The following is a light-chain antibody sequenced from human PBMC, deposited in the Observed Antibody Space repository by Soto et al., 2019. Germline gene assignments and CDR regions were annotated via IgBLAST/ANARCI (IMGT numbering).Light chain of an antibody. V-gene: IGKV3-20*01. CDR2: GAS. Sequence: IVLTQSPGPLSLSPGERATLSCRASQSVSRSYLAWYQQKPGQAPRTLIYGASSMATGIPDRFSGSGSGTDFTLTISRLEPADFAVYYCQQYGSTPVTFGQGTKLEIK. J-gene: IGKJ2*01. CDR1: QSVSRSY. CDR3: QQYGSTPVT.